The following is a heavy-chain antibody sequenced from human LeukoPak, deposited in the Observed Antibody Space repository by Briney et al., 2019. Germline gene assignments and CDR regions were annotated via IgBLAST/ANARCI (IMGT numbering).Heavy chain of an antibody. V-gene: IGHV4-34*01. Sequence: PSETLSLTCAVYGGSFSGYYWSWIRQPPGKGLEWIGEINHSGSTNYNPSLKSRVTISVDTSENQFSLKLSSVTAADTAVYYCAPRYYYDSSGSSRPYWGQGTLVTVSS. D-gene: IGHD3-22*01. CDR2: INHSGST. J-gene: IGHJ4*02. CDR3: APRYYYDSSGSSRPY. CDR1: GGSFSGYY.